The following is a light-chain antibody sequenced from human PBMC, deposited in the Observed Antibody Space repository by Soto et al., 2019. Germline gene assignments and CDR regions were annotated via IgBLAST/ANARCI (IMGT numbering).Light chain of an antibody. CDR3: MQATERIS. CDR1: HSLVHSDGNTY. CDR2: KIS. V-gene: IGKV2-24*01. J-gene: IGKJ4*01. Sequence: EIVMTQTPLSSPVTLGQPASISCRSSHSLVHSDGNTYLSWLQQRPGQPPRLRIYKISNLFSGVPDRFSGIGAGTDFTLTISRVEAEDVGVSYCMQATERISFGGGTRVEIK.